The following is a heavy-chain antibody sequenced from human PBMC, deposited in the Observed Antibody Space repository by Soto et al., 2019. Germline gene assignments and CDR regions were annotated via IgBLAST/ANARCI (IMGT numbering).Heavy chain of an antibody. CDR3: AKLQAAGHLPQDY. CDR2: ISNSGGHT. D-gene: IGHD6-13*01. CDR1: GFTFSNYA. J-gene: IGHJ4*02. V-gene: IGHV3-23*01. Sequence: GGSLIVSCAASGFTFSNYAMSWVRQAPGKGLEWVSGISNSGGHTYYADSVKGRFTISRDNSKNTLYLQMNSLRVDDTAVYYCAKLQAAGHLPQDYWGQGTLVTVSS.